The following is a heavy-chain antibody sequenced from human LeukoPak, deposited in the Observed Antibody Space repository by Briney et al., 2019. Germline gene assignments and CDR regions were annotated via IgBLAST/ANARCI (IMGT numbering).Heavy chain of an antibody. Sequence: ASVKVSCKVSGYTLTELSMHWVRQAPGKGLEWMGGFDPEDGETIYAQKFQGRVTTTEDTSTDTAYMELSSLRSEDTAVYYCATSPPPKTDAFDIWGQGTMVTVSS. CDR2: FDPEDGET. CDR1: GYTLTELS. J-gene: IGHJ3*02. V-gene: IGHV1-24*01. CDR3: ATSPPPKTDAFDI.